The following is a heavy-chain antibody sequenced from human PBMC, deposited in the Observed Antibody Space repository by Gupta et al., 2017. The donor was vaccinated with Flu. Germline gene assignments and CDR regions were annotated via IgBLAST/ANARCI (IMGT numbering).Heavy chain of an antibody. Sequence: FTFSDYIMSGIRQAPGKGQEWDSEISSSGNTIYYADTMKGRLTIARDNAKNSLYLQMNSLRAEDTAVDYCARAVNAANFDYWGQGTGGTDSS. D-gene: IGHD4-4*01. CDR2: ISSSGNTI. V-gene: IGHV3-11*01. CDR3: ARAVNAANFDY. J-gene: IGHJ4*02. CDR1: FTFSDYI.